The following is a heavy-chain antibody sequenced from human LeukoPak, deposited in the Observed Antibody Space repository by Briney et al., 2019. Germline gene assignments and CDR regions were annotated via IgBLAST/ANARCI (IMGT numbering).Heavy chain of an antibody. J-gene: IGHJ4*02. CDR3: AKTYYDSSGYHFDN. CDR2: IYYSGRS. CDR1: GGSISNYY. V-gene: IGHV4-59*08. D-gene: IGHD3-22*01. Sequence: SETLSLTCTVSGGSISNYYWSWIRQPPGKGLEWIGYIYYSGRSYYNPSLESRITISVDTSKNQFSLKLRSVTAADTAVYYCAKTYYDSSGYHFDNWGQGTLVTVSS.